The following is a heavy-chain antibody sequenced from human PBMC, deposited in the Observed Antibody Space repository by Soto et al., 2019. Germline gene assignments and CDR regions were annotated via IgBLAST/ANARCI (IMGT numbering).Heavy chain of an antibody. J-gene: IGHJ4*02. V-gene: IGHV3-7*01. CDR3: ARDRGPNTPDY. CDR2: MNQDGSQI. D-gene: IGHD2-2*02. CDR1: GFTFSNYW. Sequence: EVQVVESGGGLVQPGGSLRLSCAVSGFTFSNYWMTWVRQAPGKGLEWVAYMNQDGSQIYYVDSLRGRFTISRDNAKNSLYLHMNSLRVDDTVVYYCARDRGPNTPDYWGQGTLVTVSS.